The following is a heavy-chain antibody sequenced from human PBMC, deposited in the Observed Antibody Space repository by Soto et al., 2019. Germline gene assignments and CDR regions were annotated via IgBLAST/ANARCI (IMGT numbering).Heavy chain of an antibody. CDR2: ITGSGAST. CDR1: GFTFNAYA. V-gene: IGHV3-23*01. Sequence: QLLESGGDLVQPGGSLRLSCAASGFTFNAYAMNWVRQAPGKGLEWVSSITGSGASTYNSDSVKGRFGTSRDNSRNTLYLQMNSLRTEDTAVYYCTKDMAAKSHQIDFWGQGTLVTVSS. J-gene: IGHJ4*02. CDR3: TKDMAAKSHQIDF.